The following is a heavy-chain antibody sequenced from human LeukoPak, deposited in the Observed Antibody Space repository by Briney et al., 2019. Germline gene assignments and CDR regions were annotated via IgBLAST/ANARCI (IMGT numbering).Heavy chain of an antibody. Sequence: SETLSLTCTVSGDSISNYYWSWIRQPPGKRLEWIGYIYYSGSTNYNPSLKSRVTISVDMSKNQVSLKLSSVTAADTAVYYCAREAFYYDSSASYTKVIDYWGQGTLVTVSS. V-gene: IGHV4-59*01. D-gene: IGHD3-22*01. J-gene: IGHJ4*02. CDR1: GDSISNYY. CDR2: IYYSGST. CDR3: AREAFYYDSSASYTKVIDY.